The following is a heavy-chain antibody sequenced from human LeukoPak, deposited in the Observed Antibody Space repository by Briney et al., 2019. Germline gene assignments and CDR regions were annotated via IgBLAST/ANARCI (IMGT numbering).Heavy chain of an antibody. J-gene: IGHJ4*02. CDR3: ARDLDSSGAGDY. CDR2: IYYSGST. Sequence: SETLSLTCTVSGGSISSYYWSWIRQPPGKGLEWIGYIYYSGSTNYNPSLKSRVTISVDTSKNQFSLKLSSVTAADTAVYYCARDLDSSGAGDYWGQGTLVTVSS. D-gene: IGHD3-22*01. V-gene: IGHV4-59*01. CDR1: GGSISSYY.